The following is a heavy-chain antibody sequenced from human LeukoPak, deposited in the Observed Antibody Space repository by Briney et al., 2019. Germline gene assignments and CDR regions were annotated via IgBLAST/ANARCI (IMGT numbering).Heavy chain of an antibody. CDR3: ARGDRATVTLY. CDR2: INPSGGST. J-gene: IGHJ4*02. CDR1: GYTFTNYA. D-gene: IGHD4-17*01. Sequence: ASVKVSCKASGYTFTNYAMNWVRQAPGQGLEWMGIINPSGGSTRCAQKFQGRVTMTRDMSTSTVYMELSSLRSEDTAVYYCARGDRATVTLYWGQGTLVTVSS. V-gene: IGHV1-46*01.